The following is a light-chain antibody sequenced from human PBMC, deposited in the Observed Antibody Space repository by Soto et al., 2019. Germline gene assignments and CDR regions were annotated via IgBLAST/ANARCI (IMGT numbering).Light chain of an antibody. CDR2: KAS. V-gene: IGKV1-5*03. CDR3: QQYNNYLNT. J-gene: IGKJ5*01. CDR1: QSMMSW. Sequence: ASQSMMSWWAWYQQKPGKAPKLLIYKASSLESGVPSQFSGSGSGTEFTLTINSLQPDDFATYYCQQYNNYLNTSGQGTPLKI.